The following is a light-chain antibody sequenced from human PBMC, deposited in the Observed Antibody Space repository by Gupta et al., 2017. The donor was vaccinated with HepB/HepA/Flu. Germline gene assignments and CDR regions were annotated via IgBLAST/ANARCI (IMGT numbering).Light chain of an antibody. Sequence: DVVMTQSPLSLPVTPGESASISCRSSQSLRDSNGYNYLDWYLQKPGHSPQLLIYLGSNRASGVPDRFSGSGSGTXFTLKIXRVEAEDVGVYYCRQGLHTPRTFGXGTKVEIK. CDR1: QSLRDSNGYNY. V-gene: IGKV2-28*01. CDR2: LGS. J-gene: IGKJ1*01. CDR3: RQGLHTPRT.